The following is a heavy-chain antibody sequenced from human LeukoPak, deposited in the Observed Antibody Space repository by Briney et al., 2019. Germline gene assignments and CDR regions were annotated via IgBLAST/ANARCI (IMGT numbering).Heavy chain of an antibody. Sequence: SVKVSCKASGGTFSSYAISWVRQAPGQGLEWMGGIIPIFGTANYAQKFQGRVTITADESTSTAYMELSSLRSEDTAVYYCARDLLRRYYDSSGYPWGQGTLVTVSS. CDR2: IIPIFGTA. CDR3: ARDLLRRYYDSSGYP. V-gene: IGHV1-69*13. J-gene: IGHJ5*02. D-gene: IGHD3-22*01. CDR1: GGTFSSYA.